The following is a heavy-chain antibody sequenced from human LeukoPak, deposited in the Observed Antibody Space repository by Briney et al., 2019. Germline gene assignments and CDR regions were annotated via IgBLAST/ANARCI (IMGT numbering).Heavy chain of an antibody. J-gene: IGHJ4*02. CDR2: INPNTGDT. V-gene: IGHV1-2*02. D-gene: IGHD5-18*01. CDR3: ARSADGYTCGHFDF. Sequence: ASVKVSCKASGYTFTAYYMHWVRQAPGQGLEWMGWINPNTGDTNYAQNFQGRVIINRDTSISTAYMELSSLRSDDTAVYYCARSADGYTCGHFDFWGQGTLVTVSS. CDR1: GYTFTAYY.